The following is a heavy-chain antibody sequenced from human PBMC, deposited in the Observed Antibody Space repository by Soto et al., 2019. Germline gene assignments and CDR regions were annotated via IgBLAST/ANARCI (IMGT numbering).Heavy chain of an antibody. V-gene: IGHV4-34*01. Sequence: SETLSLTCAVYGGSFSGYYWSWIRQPPGKGLEWIGEINHSGSTNYNPSLKSRVTISVDTSKNQFSLKLSSVTAADTAVYYCARSSFRPDIVVVVAANLAWFDPWGQGTLVTVSS. J-gene: IGHJ5*02. D-gene: IGHD2-15*01. CDR3: ARSSFRPDIVVVVAANLAWFDP. CDR2: INHSGST. CDR1: GGSFSGYY.